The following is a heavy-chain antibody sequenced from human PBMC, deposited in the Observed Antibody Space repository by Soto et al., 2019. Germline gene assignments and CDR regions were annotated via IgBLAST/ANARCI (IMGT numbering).Heavy chain of an antibody. J-gene: IGHJ4*02. CDR3: ARAVGDPLYYFDY. CDR1: SDSISSYY. Sequence: QVQLQDSGPGLVRPSETLSLTCTVSSDSISSYYWIWIRQSPGKGLEWIGYTDYSGNTNYNPSLKRRVTISGDTSKNQFSLRLSSVTAADTAVYYCARAVGDPLYYFDYWGQGTLVTVSS. D-gene: IGHD6-19*01. V-gene: IGHV4-59*08. CDR2: TDYSGNT.